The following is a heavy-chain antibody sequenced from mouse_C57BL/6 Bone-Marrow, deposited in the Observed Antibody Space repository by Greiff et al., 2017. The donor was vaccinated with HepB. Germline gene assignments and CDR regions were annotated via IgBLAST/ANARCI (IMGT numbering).Heavy chain of an antibody. CDR1: GYSITSGYY. CDR2: ISYDGSN. CDR3: ARGRYFYYAMDY. D-gene: IGHD1-1*01. J-gene: IGHJ4*01. V-gene: IGHV3-6*01. Sequence: EVQLVESGPGLVKPSQSLSLTCSVTGYSITSGYYWNWIRQFPGNKLEWMGYISYDGSNNYNPSLKNRISITRDTSKNQFFLKLNSVTTEDTATYYCARGRYFYYAMDYWGQGTSVTVSS.